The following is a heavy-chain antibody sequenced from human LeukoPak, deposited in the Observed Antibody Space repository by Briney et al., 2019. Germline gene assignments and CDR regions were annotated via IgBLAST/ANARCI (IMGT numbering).Heavy chain of an antibody. J-gene: IGHJ1*01. CDR2: INPSGGST. CDR3: ARVSIAVAGTRSSGYFQH. Sequence: SVKVSCKASGGTFGSYAISWVRQAPGQGLEWMGIINPSGGSTSYAQKFQGRVTMTRDTSTSTVYMELSSLRSEDTAVYYCARVSIAVAGTRSSGYFQHWGQGTLVTVSS. D-gene: IGHD6-19*01. V-gene: IGHV1-46*01. CDR1: GGTFGSYA.